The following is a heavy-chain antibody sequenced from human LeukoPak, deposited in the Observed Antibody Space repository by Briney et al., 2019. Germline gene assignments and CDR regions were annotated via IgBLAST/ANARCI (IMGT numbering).Heavy chain of an antibody. Sequence: GGSLRLSCAASGFTFSTYWMAWVRQAPGKGLEGVANIKGDKSARHQADSVKGRFTISRDNTQNSVYLQMSRLRGEDTAVYYCARDVGGSLDYWGQGTLVTVSS. V-gene: IGHV3-7*01. CDR3: ARDVGGSLDY. J-gene: IGHJ4*02. CDR1: GFTFSTYW. D-gene: IGHD3-10*01. CDR2: IKGDKSAR.